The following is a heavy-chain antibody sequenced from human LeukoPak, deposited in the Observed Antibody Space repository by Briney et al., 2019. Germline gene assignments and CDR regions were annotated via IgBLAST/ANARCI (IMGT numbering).Heavy chain of an antibody. Sequence: GGSLRLSCAASGFTFSNYHMNWVRQAPGKGPEWLSYIHSTSGSIQYADSVKGRFTISRDNAKNSLYLQMNSLRAEDTAVYYCSRVVQDVTGADYWGQGTLVIVSS. CDR3: SRVVQDVTGADY. J-gene: IGHJ4*02. V-gene: IGHV3-48*01. CDR1: GFTFSNYH. D-gene: IGHD3-9*01. CDR2: IHSTSGSI.